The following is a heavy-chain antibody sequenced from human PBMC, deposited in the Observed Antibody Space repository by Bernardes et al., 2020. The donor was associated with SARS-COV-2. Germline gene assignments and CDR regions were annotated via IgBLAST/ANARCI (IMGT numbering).Heavy chain of an antibody. Sequence: LSSPCPASGCSISSRSYYWGCVGQRPGERLEWIGSIHYSGSTYYNPSLKSRVTISVDTSKNQFSLKLSSVTAADTAVYYCARLNDILTGYHYLDYRGQGTLVTVSS. V-gene: IGHV4-39*01. CDR1: GCSISSRSYY. D-gene: IGHD3-9*01. J-gene: IGHJ4*02. CDR3: ARLNDILTGYHYLDY. CDR2: IHYSGST.